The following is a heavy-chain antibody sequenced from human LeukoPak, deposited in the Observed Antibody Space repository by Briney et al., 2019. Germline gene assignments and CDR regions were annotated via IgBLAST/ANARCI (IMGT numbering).Heavy chain of an antibody. CDR2: INPNSGDT. J-gene: IGHJ4*02. D-gene: IGHD3-3*01. Sequence: GASVKFSCKASGYSFTGYYMHWVRQAPGQGLEWMGLINPNSGDTKYAEKFQGRVTMTRDTSISTSYMELSRLRSDDTAVYYCARDPYDFWSGYPPFDYWGQGTLVTVSS. CDR1: GYSFTGYY. CDR3: ARDPYDFWSGYPPFDY. V-gene: IGHV1-2*02.